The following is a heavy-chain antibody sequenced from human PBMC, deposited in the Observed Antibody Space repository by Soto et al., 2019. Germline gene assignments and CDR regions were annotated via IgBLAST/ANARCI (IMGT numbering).Heavy chain of an antibody. CDR1: GFSLTTSGVG. D-gene: IGHD5-18*01. Sequence: QITLKESGPTRVKPTQTLALTCTFSGFSLTTSGVGVRWIRKTPGKALEWLAVIYWDDDKRYNPSLKNRLTITKDTSKNQVVLIVADMDPVDTATYFCAHRGYMYGNWDHGYFDYWGQGTLVTVSS. V-gene: IGHV2-5*02. CDR2: IYWDDDK. J-gene: IGHJ4*02. CDR3: AHRGYMYGNWDHGYFDY.